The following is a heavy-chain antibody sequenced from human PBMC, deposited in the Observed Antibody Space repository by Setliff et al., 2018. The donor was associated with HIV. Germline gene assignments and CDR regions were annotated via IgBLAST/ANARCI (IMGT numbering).Heavy chain of an antibody. V-gene: IGHV4-38-2*01. CDR3: ARAPITIFGVIIIPVYSDY. CDR1: GYSISSGYY. J-gene: IGHJ4*02. D-gene: IGHD3-3*01. Sequence: ETLSLTCAVSGYSISSGYYWGWVRQPPEKGLEWIGSFYHSGSTYYNPSLKSRVTISVDTSKNQFSLKLSSVTAADTAVYYCARAPITIFGVIIIPVYSDYWGQGTLVTVSS. CDR2: FYHSGST.